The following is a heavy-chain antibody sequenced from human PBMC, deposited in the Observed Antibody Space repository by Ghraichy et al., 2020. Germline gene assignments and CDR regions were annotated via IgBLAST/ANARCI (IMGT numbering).Heavy chain of an antibody. CDR1: GFTFSTYA. D-gene: IGHD2-8*01. CDR2: IRYDGSSK. CDR3: AKDHGPEWDYMDV. J-gene: IGHJ6*03. V-gene: IGHV3-30*02. Sequence: SCAASGFTFSTYAMHWVRQAPGKGLEWVAFIRYDGSSKYYGDSVKGRFAISRDNSKNTLYLQMNSLRAKDTAVYYCAKDHGPEWDYMDVWSKGTTVTVSS.